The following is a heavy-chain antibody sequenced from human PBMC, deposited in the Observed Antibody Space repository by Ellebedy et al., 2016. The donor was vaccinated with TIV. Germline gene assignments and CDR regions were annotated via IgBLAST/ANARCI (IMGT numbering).Heavy chain of an antibody. J-gene: IGHJ6*02. CDR2: ISGSGGST. CDR1: GFTFSSYA. D-gene: IGHD3-10*01. CDR3: AKDHYGSMDYYYYGMDV. Sequence: GESLKISXAASGFTFSSYAMSWVRQAPGKGLEWVSAISGSGGSTYYADSVKGRFTISRDNSKNTLYLQMNSLRAEDTAVYYCAKDHYGSMDYYYYGMDVWGQGTTVTVSS. V-gene: IGHV3-23*01.